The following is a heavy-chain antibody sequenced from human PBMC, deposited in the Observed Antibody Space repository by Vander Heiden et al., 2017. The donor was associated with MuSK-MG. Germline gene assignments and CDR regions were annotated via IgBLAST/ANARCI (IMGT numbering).Heavy chain of an antibody. V-gene: IGHV3-43*01. Sequence: EVQLVESGGVVVQPGGSLRLSCAASGFAFSDYSIHWVRQVPGKGLEWVSLINKDGRATFYADSVKGRFTTSRDNNKNSLYLEMNSLRTEDTALYYCVKEKLGSKWNAFDVWGQGTMVTVSS. CDR3: VKEKLGSKWNAFDV. CDR2: INKDGRAT. CDR1: GFAFSDYS. D-gene: IGHD1-20*01. J-gene: IGHJ3*01.